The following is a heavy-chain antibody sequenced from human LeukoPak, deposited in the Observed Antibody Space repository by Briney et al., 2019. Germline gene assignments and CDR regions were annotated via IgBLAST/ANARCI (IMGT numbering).Heavy chain of an antibody. J-gene: IGHJ4*02. Sequence: ASVKVSCKASGGTFSSYAISWVRQAPGQGLEWMGGIIPIFGTANYAQKFQGRVTITTDESTSTAYMELSSLRSEDTAVYYCARGHDYVWGSYRPSNLFDYWGQGTLVTVSS. V-gene: IGHV1-69*05. CDR3: ARGHDYVWGSYRPSNLFDY. D-gene: IGHD3-16*02. CDR2: IIPIFGTA. CDR1: GGTFSSYA.